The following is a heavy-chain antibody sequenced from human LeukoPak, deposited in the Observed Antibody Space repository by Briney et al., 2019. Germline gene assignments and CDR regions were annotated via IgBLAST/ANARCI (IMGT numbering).Heavy chain of an antibody. V-gene: IGHV3-11*01. CDR3: ARERDRGAEYYFDY. J-gene: IGHJ4*02. D-gene: IGHD3-10*01. Sequence: GGSLRLSCAASGFTFSDYYMSWIRQAPGKVLEWVSYISSSGSTIYYADSVKGRFTISRDNAKNSLYLQMNSLRAEDTAVYYCARERDRGAEYYFDYWGQGTLVTVSS. CDR2: ISSSGSTI. CDR1: GFTFSDYY.